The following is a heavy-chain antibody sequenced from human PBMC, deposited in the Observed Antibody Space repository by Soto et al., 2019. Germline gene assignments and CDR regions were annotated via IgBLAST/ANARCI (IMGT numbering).Heavy chain of an antibody. Sequence: QVQLQESGPGLVKPSQTLSLTCTVSGGSISSGGYYWSWIRQHPGKGLEWIGYIYYSGSTYYNPSPKSRLTISVDTSKSQFSLKLPSLTAADTAVYYCARVSTPSLSDTATNGNLYYYCYGMDVWGQGPTVTVSS. CDR1: GGSISSGGYY. V-gene: IGHV4-31*03. D-gene: IGHD5-18*01. CDR2: IYYSGST. CDR3: ARVSTPSLSDTATNGNLYYYCYGMDV. J-gene: IGHJ6*02.